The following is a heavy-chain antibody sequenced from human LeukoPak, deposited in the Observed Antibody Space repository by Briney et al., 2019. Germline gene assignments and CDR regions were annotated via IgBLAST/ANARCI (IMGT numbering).Heavy chain of an antibody. V-gene: IGHV1-18*01. Sequence: ASVKVSCKASGYTFTSYGISWVRQAPGQGFEWMGWISAYNGNTNYAQKLQGRVTMTTDTSTSTAYMELRSLRSDDTAVYYCARVPVLGFCSSTSCFGYWGQGTLVTVSS. CDR2: ISAYNGNT. CDR1: GYTFTSYG. J-gene: IGHJ4*02. CDR3: ARVPVLGFCSSTSCFGY. D-gene: IGHD2-2*01.